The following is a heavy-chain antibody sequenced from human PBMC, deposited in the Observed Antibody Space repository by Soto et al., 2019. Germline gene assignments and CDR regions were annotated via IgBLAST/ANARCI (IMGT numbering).Heavy chain of an antibody. Sequence: QVQLVQSGAEVKKPGASVKVSCKASGYTFTSYGISWVRQAPGQGLEWMGWISAYNGNTNYAQKLQGRVTMTTDTSTSTAYMELRSLRSDATAVYYCARGFFMELLGSYSYYGMDVWGQGTTVTVSS. D-gene: IGHD1-7*01. CDR2: ISAYNGNT. J-gene: IGHJ6*02. CDR1: GYTFTSYG. V-gene: IGHV1-18*04. CDR3: ARGFFMELLGSYSYYGMDV.